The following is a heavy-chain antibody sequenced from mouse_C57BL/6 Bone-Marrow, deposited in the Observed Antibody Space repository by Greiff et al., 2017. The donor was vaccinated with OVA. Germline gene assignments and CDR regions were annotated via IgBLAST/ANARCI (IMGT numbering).Heavy chain of an antibody. V-gene: IGHV5-12*01. D-gene: IGHD2-5*01. CDR3: ARRGDYYSNKGFAY. Sequence: EVKVVESGGGLVQPGGSLKLSCAASGFTFSDYYMYWVRQTPEKRLEWVAYISNGGGSTYYPDTVKGRFTISRDHAKNTRYMQMSRLKSEDTAMYYCARRGDYYSNKGFAYWGQGTLVTVSA. CDR2: ISNGGGST. CDR1: GFTFSDYY. J-gene: IGHJ3*01.